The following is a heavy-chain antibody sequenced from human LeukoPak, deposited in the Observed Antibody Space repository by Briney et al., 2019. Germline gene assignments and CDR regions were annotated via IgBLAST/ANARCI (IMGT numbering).Heavy chain of an antibody. Sequence: PGGSLRLSCAASGFTFSSNYMSWVRQAPGKGLEWVSVIYSGGSTYYADSVKGRFTISRDNSKNTLYLQMNSLRAEDTAVYYCAREHDHMITFGGVIGYYFDYWGQGTLVTVSS. D-gene: IGHD3-16*01. J-gene: IGHJ4*02. V-gene: IGHV3-53*01. CDR3: AREHDHMITFGGVIGYYFDY. CDR2: IYSGGST. CDR1: GFTFSSNY.